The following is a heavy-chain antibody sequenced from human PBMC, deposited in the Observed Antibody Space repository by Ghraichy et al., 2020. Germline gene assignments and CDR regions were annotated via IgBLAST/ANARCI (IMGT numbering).Heavy chain of an antibody. V-gene: IGHV3-7*01. Sequence: GGSLRLSCAASGFTFSRYWMSWVRQAPGKGLEWVANIKQDGSEKYYLDSVRGRFTISRDNAKNSLYLQMNSLRAEDTAVYYCGRLYFDSSGNHWGQGTLVTVSS. CDR1: GFTFSRYW. CDR2: IKQDGSEK. CDR3: GRLYFDSSGNH. D-gene: IGHD3-22*01. J-gene: IGHJ4*02.